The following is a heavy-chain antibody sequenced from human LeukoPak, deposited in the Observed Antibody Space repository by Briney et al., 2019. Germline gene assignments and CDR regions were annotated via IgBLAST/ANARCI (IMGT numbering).Heavy chain of an antibody. CDR2: ISSDGSNK. CDR3: ARDTKYAFDN. V-gene: IGHV3-30*04. CDR1: GFTFSTYP. D-gene: IGHD2-2*01. Sequence: GGSLRLSCAASGFTFSTYPMHWVRQAPGKGLEWVAVISSDGSNKYYADSVKGRFTISRDNSKNTLYLQMNSLRPEDTAVYYCARDTKYAFDNWGQGTLVTVSS. J-gene: IGHJ4*02.